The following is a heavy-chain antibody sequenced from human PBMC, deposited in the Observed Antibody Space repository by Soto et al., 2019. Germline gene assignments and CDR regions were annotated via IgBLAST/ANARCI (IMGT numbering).Heavy chain of an antibody. D-gene: IGHD3-10*01. V-gene: IGHV3-23*01. J-gene: IGHJ4*02. CDR3: AKDWAIWSTYYFDY. CDR2: ISGSGGIT. CDR1: GFTFGNSA. Sequence: EVQLLESGGGLVQPGGSLRLSCAASGFTFGNSAMSCVRQAPGKGLEWVSGISGSGGITYYLDTVKGRFTISRDNSKNSIHLQIDSLSAEDTAVYFCAKDWAIWSTYYFDYWGQGTLVTDPS.